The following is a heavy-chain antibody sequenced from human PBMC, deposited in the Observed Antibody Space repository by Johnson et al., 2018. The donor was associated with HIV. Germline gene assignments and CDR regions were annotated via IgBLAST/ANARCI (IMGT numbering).Heavy chain of an antibody. J-gene: IGHJ3*02. V-gene: IGHV3-30*19. D-gene: IGHD6-19*01. CDR3: ARDWLTSRAVAGTSAFDI. Sequence: QEQLVESGGGVVQPGGSLRLSCAASGFTFSSYGMHWVRQAPGKGLEWVAVISYDGSNKYYADSVKGRFTISRDNSKNTLYLQMNSLRAEDTALYYCARDWLTSRAVAGTSAFDIWGQGTMVTVSS. CDR2: ISYDGSNK. CDR1: GFTFSSYG.